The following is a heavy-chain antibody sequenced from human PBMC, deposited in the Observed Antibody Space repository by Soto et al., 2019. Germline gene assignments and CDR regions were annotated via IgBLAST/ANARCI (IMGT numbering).Heavy chain of an antibody. CDR2: IYYSGSS. V-gene: IGHV4-30-4*01. Sequence: QVQLQESGPGLVKPSQTPSLTCTVSGGSISSADYYWSWIRQPPGKGLEWIGHIYYSGSSHYNPSLKSRVTISVDTSKNEFSLKLTSVTAADTAVYYCARVSGDFNWFDPWGQGTLVTVSS. D-gene: IGHD2-21*02. CDR3: ARVSGDFNWFDP. J-gene: IGHJ5*02. CDR1: GGSISSADYY.